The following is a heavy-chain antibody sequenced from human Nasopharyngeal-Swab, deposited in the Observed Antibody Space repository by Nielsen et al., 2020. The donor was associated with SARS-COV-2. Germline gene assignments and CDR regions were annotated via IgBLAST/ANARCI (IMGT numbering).Heavy chain of an antibody. Sequence: GGSLRLSCAASGFTFDDYGMSWVRQAPGKGLEWVSGINWDGGRTGYADSVKGRFTISRDNAKNSLYLQMNSLRAEDTALYYCARDQSWTTDNYSYYGMDVWGQGTTVTVSS. D-gene: IGHD3/OR15-3a*01. V-gene: IGHV3-20*04. CDR3: ARDQSWTTDNYSYYGMDV. CDR1: GFTFDDYG. CDR2: INWDGGRT. J-gene: IGHJ6*02.